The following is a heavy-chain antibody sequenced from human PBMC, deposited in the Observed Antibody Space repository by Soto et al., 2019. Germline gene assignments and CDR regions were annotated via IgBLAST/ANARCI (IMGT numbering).Heavy chain of an antibody. D-gene: IGHD3-9*01. J-gene: IGHJ4*02. Sequence: PGESLKISCKGSGYSFTSYWISWVRQMPGKGLEWMGRIDPSDSYTNYSPSFQGHVTISADKSISTAYLQWSSLKASDTAMYYCATLENYDILTGYSPAPYYFDYWGQRTLVTVSS. CDR3: ATLENYDILTGYSPAPYYFDY. V-gene: IGHV5-10-1*01. CDR2: IDPSDSYT. CDR1: GYSFTSYW.